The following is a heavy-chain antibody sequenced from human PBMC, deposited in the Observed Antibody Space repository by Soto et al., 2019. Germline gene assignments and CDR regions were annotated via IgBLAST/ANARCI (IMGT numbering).Heavy chain of an antibody. V-gene: IGHV5-51*01. CDR3: ARGGYSYGSFYFAY. J-gene: IGHJ4*02. Sequence: GESLKISCEASGYSFSNYWIGWVRQMPGRGLEWMGLFYPGDSDTRYSPSFEGQVTISADRSITTAYLQLTSLRASDSAMYYCARGGYSYGSFYFAYWGRGTLATVSS. CDR1: GYSFSNYW. D-gene: IGHD5-12*01. CDR2: FYPGDSDT.